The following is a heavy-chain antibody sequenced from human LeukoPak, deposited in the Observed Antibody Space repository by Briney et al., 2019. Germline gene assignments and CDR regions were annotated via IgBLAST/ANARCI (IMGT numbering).Heavy chain of an antibody. D-gene: IGHD4/OR15-4a*01. CDR2: IYYSGST. CDR3: AKGALLYYFDS. V-gene: IGHV4-59*01. J-gene: IGHJ4*02. CDR1: GGSISTYC. Sequence: PSETLSLTCTVSGGSISTYCWSWIRQPPGKGLEWIGYIYYSGSTNYNPSLKSRVTISIDASKSQFSLILSSVTAADTAVYYCAKGALLYYFDSWGQGTLVTVSS.